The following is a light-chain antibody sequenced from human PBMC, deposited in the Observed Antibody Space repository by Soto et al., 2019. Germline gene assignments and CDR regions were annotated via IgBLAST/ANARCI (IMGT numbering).Light chain of an antibody. V-gene: IGKV3-20*01. CDR2: GES. CDR3: QQHGSSGK. CDR1: QSVSNNY. Sequence: VFWTQSPLTRSLSPGERAAVSCRASQSVSNNYLAWYQQKPGQAPRLLIYGESNRANGLPDRFSGSGPATGFNLTISRLETEDFAVYYCQQHGSSGKFGQGKKVDIK. J-gene: IGKJ1*01.